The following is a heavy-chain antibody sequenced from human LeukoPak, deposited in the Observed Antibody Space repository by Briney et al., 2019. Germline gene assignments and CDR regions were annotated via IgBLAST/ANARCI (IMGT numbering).Heavy chain of an antibody. CDR2: ITSSSSTI. V-gene: IGHV3-48*01. Sequence: GGSLRLSCVASGFTFSSYSMNWVRQAPGKGLEWISYITSSSSTIFYADSVKGRFTISRDNAKNSLYLQLNSLRVEDTAVYYCARGKVVVRGTLFDYWGQGILVTVFS. CDR3: ARGKVVVRGTLFDY. CDR1: GFTFSSYS. J-gene: IGHJ4*02. D-gene: IGHD2-15*01.